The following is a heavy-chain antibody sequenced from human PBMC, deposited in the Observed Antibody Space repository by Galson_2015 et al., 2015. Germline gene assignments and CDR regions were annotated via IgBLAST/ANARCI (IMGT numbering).Heavy chain of an antibody. D-gene: IGHD3-10*02. V-gene: IGHV7-4-1*02. Sequence: SVKVSCKASGYTFTSYAMNWVRQAPGQGPEWMGWINTNTGNPTYAQGFTGRFVFSLDTSVSTAYLQISSLKAENTAVYYCARDDPYYYGRIYPFDYWGQGTLVTVSS. CDR2: INTNTGNP. CDR3: ARDDPYYYGRIYPFDY. J-gene: IGHJ4*02. CDR1: GYTFTSYA.